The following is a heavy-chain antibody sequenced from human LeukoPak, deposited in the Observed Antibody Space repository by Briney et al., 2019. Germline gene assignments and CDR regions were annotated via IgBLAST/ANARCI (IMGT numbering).Heavy chain of an antibody. CDR3: AREPRAFNYGDYYYYMDV. J-gene: IGHJ6*02. CDR2: IYYSGNT. D-gene: IGHD4/OR15-4a*01. V-gene: IGHV4-59*01. CDR1: GASISTYY. Sequence: PSETLSLTCSISGASISTYYWSWIRQPPGKGLEWIGNIYYSGNTNYNPSLKSRVTISVDTSKNQFSLKLRSVTAADTAVYYCAREPRAFNYGDYYYYMDVWGQGTTVTVSS.